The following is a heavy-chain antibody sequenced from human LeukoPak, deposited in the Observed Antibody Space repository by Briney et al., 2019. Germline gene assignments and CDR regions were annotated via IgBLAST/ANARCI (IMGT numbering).Heavy chain of an antibody. J-gene: IGHJ3*02. CDR1: GYTFTGYY. Sequence: EASVKVSCKASGYTFTGYYMHWVRQAPGQGLEWMGWINPNSGGTNYAQKFQGRVTITKNTLISTAYMELSSLTSEDTAMYYCAVDTAMATDAFDIWGQGTMVTVSS. V-gene: IGHV1-2*02. CDR2: INPNSGGT. D-gene: IGHD5-18*01. CDR3: AVDTAMATDAFDI.